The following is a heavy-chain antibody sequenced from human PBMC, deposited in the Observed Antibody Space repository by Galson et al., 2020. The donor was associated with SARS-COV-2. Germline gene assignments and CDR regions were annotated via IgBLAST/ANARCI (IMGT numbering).Heavy chain of an antibody. CDR3: ARDPYTSSWFRAVAGANPFDY. CDR1: GYTFTSYY. CDR2: INPSGGGT. Sequence: GESLKISCKASGYTFTSYYMHWVRQAPGHGLEWMGVINPSGGGTSYAQKFQGRVTMTRDTSTNTVYMELSSLRSEDTAVYYCARDPYTSSWFRAVAGANPFDYWGQGTLVSVSS. V-gene: IGHV1-46*01. D-gene: IGHD6-13*01. J-gene: IGHJ4*02.